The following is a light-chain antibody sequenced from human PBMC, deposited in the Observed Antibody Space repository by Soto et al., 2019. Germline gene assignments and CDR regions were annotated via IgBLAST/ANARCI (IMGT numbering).Light chain of an antibody. CDR2: DAS. V-gene: IGKV3-11*01. CDR3: QQRSNWPPYT. J-gene: IGKJ2*01. CDR1: QSVSSY. Sequence: EIVLTQSPATLSLSPGERATLSCRASQSVSSYLAWYQQKPGQPPRLLIYDASNRATGIPARFSGSGSGTDFTLTISSLGPEDFAVYYCQQRSNWPPYTFGQGTKLEIK.